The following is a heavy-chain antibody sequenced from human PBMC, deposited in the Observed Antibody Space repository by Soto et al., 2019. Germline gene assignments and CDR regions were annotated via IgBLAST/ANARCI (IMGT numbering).Heavy chain of an antibody. CDR2: ISAYNGNT. J-gene: IGHJ4*02. D-gene: IGHD3-16*01. CDR3: ARGGPPIDY. V-gene: IGHV1-18*01. CDR1: GYTFTNFG. Sequence: QVQLVQSGAEVKKPGASVKVSCKTSGYTFTNFGLSWVRQAPGQGLEWMGWISAYNGNTNYAQNFQGRVTMTTDTSSSTAYMVRRSLRSDDTAVYYCARGGPPIDYWGQGTLVTVSS.